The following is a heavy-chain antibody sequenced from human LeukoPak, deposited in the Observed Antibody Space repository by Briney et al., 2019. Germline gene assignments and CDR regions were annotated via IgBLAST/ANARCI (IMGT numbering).Heavy chain of an antibody. CDR3: ARDSEKTYYDFWSGYYGGNWFDP. Sequence: GRSLRLSCAASGFTFSSYAMHWVRQAPGKGLEWVAVISYDGSNKYYADSVKGRFTISRDNSKNTLYLQMNSLRAEDTAVYYCARDSEKTYYDFWSGYYGGNWFDPWGQGTLVTVSS. D-gene: IGHD3-3*01. CDR1: GFTFSSYA. J-gene: IGHJ5*02. CDR2: ISYDGSNK. V-gene: IGHV3-30-3*01.